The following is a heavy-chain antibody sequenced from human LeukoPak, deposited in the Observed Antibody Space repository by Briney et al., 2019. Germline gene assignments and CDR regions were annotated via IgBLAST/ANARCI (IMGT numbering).Heavy chain of an antibody. V-gene: IGHV3-30*02. CDR3: AKDPGRDYFDY. CDR1: GFTFSSYS. Sequence: GGSLRLSCAASGFTFSSYSMHWVRQAPGKGLEWVAFIRYAGSNKYYAYSVKGRFTISRDNSKNTLYLQMNSLRAEDTAVYYCAKDPGRDYFDYWGQGTLVTVSS. J-gene: IGHJ4*02. D-gene: IGHD5-24*01. CDR2: IRYAGSNK.